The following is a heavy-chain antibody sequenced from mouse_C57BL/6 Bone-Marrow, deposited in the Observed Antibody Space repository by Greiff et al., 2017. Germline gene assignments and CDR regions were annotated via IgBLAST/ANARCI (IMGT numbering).Heavy chain of an antibody. D-gene: IGHD4-1*01. CDR3: TRDKRVTGCYAMDY. J-gene: IGHJ4*01. CDR1: GFTFSSYA. V-gene: IGHV5-9-1*02. Sequence: EVMLVESGEGLVKPGGSLKLSCAASGFTFSSYAMSWVRQTPEKRLEWVAYISSGGDYIYYADTVKGRFTISRDNARNTLYLQMSSLKSEDTAMYYCTRDKRVTGCYAMDYWGQGTSVTVSS. CDR2: ISSGGDYI.